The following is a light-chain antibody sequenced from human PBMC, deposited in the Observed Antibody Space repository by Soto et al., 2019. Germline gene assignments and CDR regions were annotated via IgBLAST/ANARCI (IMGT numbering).Light chain of an antibody. CDR3: QAWDSNNAV. J-gene: IGLJ3*02. CDR2: QDT. Sequence: SYELTQPPSVSVSPGQTASITCSGDKLGEKYACWYQQKPGQSPVVVIYQDTKRPSGIPERFSGSNSGNTATLTISGTQAMDEADYYCQAWDSNNAVFGGGTKLTVL. CDR1: KLGEKY. V-gene: IGLV3-1*01.